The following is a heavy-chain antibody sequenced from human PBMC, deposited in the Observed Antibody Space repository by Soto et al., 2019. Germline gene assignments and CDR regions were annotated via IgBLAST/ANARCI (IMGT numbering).Heavy chain of an antibody. Sequence: QVQLVQSGAEVKMPGSSVKVSCKASGGTFSTYAMTWVRQAPGQGLEWMGGIIPLFGTANYPQKFQGRVTITADESTSTAYMELSSLRSEDTAVYYCARSQDSSGYWNNCFDPWGQGTLVTVSS. D-gene: IGHD3-22*01. CDR2: IIPLFGTA. CDR3: ARSQDSSGYWNNCFDP. J-gene: IGHJ5*02. CDR1: GGTFSTYA. V-gene: IGHV1-69*01.